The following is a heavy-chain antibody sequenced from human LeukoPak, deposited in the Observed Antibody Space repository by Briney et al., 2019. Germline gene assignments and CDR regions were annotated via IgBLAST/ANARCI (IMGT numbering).Heavy chain of an antibody. J-gene: IGHJ4*02. CDR3: ARGWRQWDYFDY. CDR2: ISAYNGNT. D-gene: IGHD6-19*01. Sequence: ASVKVSCKASGYTFTSYCISWVRQAPGQGLEWMGWISAYNGNTNYAQKLQGRVTMTTDTSTSTAYMELRSLRCDDTAVYYCARGWRQWDYFDYWGQGTLVTVSS. CDR1: GYTFTSYC. V-gene: IGHV1-18*01.